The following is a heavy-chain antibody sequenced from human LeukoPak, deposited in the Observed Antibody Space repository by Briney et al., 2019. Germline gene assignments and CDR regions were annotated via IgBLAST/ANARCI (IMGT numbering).Heavy chain of an antibody. CDR1: GVSISGYY. Sequence: SETLSLTCAVYGVSISGYYWSWIRQPPGKGLEWIGEINHSGSTNYNPSLKSRVTISVDTSKNQFSLKLSSVTAADTAVYYCARANLPYYYHSSGYYPPGYWGQGTLVTVSS. CDR2: INHSGST. CDR3: ARANLPYYYHSSGYYPPGY. V-gene: IGHV4-34*01. J-gene: IGHJ4*02. D-gene: IGHD3-22*01.